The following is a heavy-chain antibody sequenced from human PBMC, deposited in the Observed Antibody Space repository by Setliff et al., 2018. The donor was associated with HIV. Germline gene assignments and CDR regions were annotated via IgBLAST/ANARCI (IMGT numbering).Heavy chain of an antibody. J-gene: IGHJ3*02. CDR2: VIPGFGAP. V-gene: IGHV1-69*13. CDR3: AASPLRSYAFDI. CDR1: GDAFSKYA. Sequence: SVKVSCKASGDAFSKYAINWVRQAPGQGLEWMGGVIPGFGAPNHAQKFQGRVTITADESTSTAYMELSSLRSEDTAVYYCAASPLRSYAFDIWGQGTMVTVSS. D-gene: IGHD5-12*01.